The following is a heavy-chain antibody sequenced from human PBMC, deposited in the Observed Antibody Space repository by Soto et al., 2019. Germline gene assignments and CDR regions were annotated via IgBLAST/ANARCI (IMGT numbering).Heavy chain of an antibody. CDR2: MNPNTGNT. J-gene: IGHJ4*02. Sequence: QVQLVQSGAEVKKPGASVKVSCKASGYTFTSYDINWVRQATGQGLEWMGWMNPNTGNTDFAQKFQGRVTMTRHTSISTGYMELSSLRSEDTVVYYCARSGLDRYRSTSSCRVFDYWGQGTLGTVSS. D-gene: IGHD3-16*02. CDR3: ARSGLDRYRSTSSCRVFDY. CDR1: GYTFTSYD. V-gene: IGHV1-8*01.